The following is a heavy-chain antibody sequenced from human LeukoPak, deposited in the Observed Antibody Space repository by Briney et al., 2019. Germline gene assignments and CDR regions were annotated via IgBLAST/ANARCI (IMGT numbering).Heavy chain of an antibody. CDR3: ARDSDGQNEGGATPLDY. Sequence: GASVKVSCKASGYTFTSYGISWVRQAPGQGLEWMGWISAYNGNTNYAQKLQGRVTMTTDTSTSTAYMELRSLRSDDTAVYYCARDSDGQNEGGATPLDYWGQGTLVTVSS. CDR1: GYTFTSYG. CDR2: ISAYNGNT. J-gene: IGHJ4*02. V-gene: IGHV1-18*01. D-gene: IGHD1-26*01.